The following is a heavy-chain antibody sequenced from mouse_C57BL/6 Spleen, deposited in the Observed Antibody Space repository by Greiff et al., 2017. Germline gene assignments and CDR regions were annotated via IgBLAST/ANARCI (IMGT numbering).Heavy chain of an antibody. CDR2: LDPSDSYT. CDR1: GYTFTSYW. V-gene: IGHV1-69*01. CDR3: ARPHYYGSSYGFAY. J-gene: IGHJ3*01. Sequence: VQLQQPGAELVMPGASVKLSCKASGYTFTSYWMHWVKQRPGQGLEWIGELDPSDSYTNYNQKFKGKSTLTVYKSSSTAYMQLSSLTSEDSAVYYCARPHYYGSSYGFAYWGQGTLVTVSA. D-gene: IGHD1-1*01.